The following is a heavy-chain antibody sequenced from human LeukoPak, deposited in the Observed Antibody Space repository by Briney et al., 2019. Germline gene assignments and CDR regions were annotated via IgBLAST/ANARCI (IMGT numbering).Heavy chain of an antibody. CDR1: GFTFSDYY. Sequence: KPGGSLRLSCAASGFTFSDYYMSWIRQAPGKGLEWVSYISSSGSTIYYADSVKGRFTISRDNAKNSLYLQMNSLRAEDTAVYYCATSKGGYYFEYFQHWGRGTLVTVSS. CDR3: ATSKGGYYFEYFQH. J-gene: IGHJ1*01. D-gene: IGHD3-22*01. CDR2: ISSSGSTI. V-gene: IGHV3-11*01.